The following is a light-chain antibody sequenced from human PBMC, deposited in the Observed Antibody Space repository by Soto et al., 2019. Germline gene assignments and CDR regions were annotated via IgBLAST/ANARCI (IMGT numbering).Light chain of an antibody. CDR2: DVT. Sequence: QSALTQPASVSGSPGQSITMSCTGTSSDIGGYNYVSWYQQHPGKAPKLMIYDVTNRPSGVSNRFSGSKSGNTASLTISGLQAEDEADYYCSSYTSSSTPFLFGTGTKLPVL. J-gene: IGLJ1*01. CDR1: SSDIGGYNY. V-gene: IGLV2-14*01. CDR3: SSYTSSSTPFL.